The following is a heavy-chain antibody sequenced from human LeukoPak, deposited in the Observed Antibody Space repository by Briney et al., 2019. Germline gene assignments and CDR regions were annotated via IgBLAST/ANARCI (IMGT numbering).Heavy chain of an antibody. CDR2: IYHSGSA. CDR1: GYSISSGYL. CDR3: ARDPRWLTPDCTSTSCYENYFDP. D-gene: IGHD2-2*01. V-gene: IGHV4-38-2*02. Sequence: SETLSLTCVVSGYSISSGYLWAWIRQSPGKGLEWIGSIYHSGSATTTRFKSRVTISLETSKNQFSLKLFSVTAADAAVYYCARDPRWLTPDCTSTSCYENYFDPWGQGTLVTVSS. J-gene: IGHJ5*02.